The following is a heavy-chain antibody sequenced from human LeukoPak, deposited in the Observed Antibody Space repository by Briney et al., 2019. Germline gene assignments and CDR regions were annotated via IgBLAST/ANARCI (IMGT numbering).Heavy chain of an antibody. J-gene: IGHJ4*02. D-gene: IGHD1-26*01. Sequence: SETLSLTCTVSGGSINGYYWSWIRQPPGKGLEWIGYIYYSGSTSYNPSLKSRVTISVDTSKNQFSLKLSSVTAADTAVYYCARTSGSFLLFDCWGQGTLVTVSS. V-gene: IGHV4-59*01. CDR1: GGSINGYY. CDR2: IYYSGST. CDR3: ARTSGSFLLFDC.